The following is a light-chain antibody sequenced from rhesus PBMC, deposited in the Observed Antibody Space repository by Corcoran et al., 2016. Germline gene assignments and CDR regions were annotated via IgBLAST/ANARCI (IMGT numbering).Light chain of an antibody. CDR3: LQYSSSPYS. Sequence: DIQMTQSPSSLSASVGDTVTITCRASQSIRSWLDWYQQKPGKAPKLLIYKASSLQSGVPSRFSGSGSGTVFTLTISSLQPEDFATYYCLQYSSSPYSFGQGTKVEIK. V-gene: IGKV1-22*01. J-gene: IGKJ2*01. CDR2: KAS. CDR1: QSIRSW.